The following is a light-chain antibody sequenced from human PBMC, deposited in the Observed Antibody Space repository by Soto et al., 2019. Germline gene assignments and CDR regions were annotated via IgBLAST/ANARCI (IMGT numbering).Light chain of an antibody. J-gene: IGKJ2*01. CDR2: AAS. V-gene: IGKV1-39*01. CDR1: QSISSY. Sequence: DIPMTQSPSSLSASVGDRVTITCRASQSISSYLNWYQQKPGKAPKLLIYAASSLQSGVPSRFSGSGSGTDFTLTSSSLQPEDFATYYCQQSDSTHETFGQGTKLEIK. CDR3: QQSDSTHET.